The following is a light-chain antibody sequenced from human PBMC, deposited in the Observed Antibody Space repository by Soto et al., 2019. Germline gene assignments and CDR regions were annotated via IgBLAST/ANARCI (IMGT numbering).Light chain of an antibody. Sequence: QSALAQPASVSGSPGQSITISCTGSGRDIGAYDYVSWYQQHPGKAPKLLIYGVKNRPSGVSYRFSASQSAFTASLTISGLQAEDEAHYYCSSYTTSYFYVFGPGTKVTVL. CDR3: SSYTTSYFYV. CDR1: GRDIGAYDY. V-gene: IGLV2-14*01. CDR2: GVK. J-gene: IGLJ1*01.